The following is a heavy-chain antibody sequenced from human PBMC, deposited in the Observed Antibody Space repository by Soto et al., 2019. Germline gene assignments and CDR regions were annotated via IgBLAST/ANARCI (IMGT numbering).Heavy chain of an antibody. CDR3: ARVETCSSTSCYSVFDY. CDR1: GFTFSSYW. Sequence: EVQLVESGGGLVQPGGSLRLSCAASGFTFSSYWMHWVRQAPGKGLVWVSRINSDGSSTTYADSVKGRFTISRDNAKNTLYLQMNNLRAEDTAVYYCARVETCSSTSCYSVFDYWGQGTLVTVSS. J-gene: IGHJ4*02. V-gene: IGHV3-74*03. D-gene: IGHD2-2*01. CDR2: INSDGSST.